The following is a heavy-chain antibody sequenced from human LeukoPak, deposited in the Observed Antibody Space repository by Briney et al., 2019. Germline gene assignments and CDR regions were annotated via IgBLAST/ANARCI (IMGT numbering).Heavy chain of an antibody. D-gene: IGHD5-18*01. Sequence: GGSLRLSCAASGFTFSSYSMMWVRQAPGKGLEWVSYISSSSTTIHYADSVKGRFTISRDNAKNSVYLQMNSLRAEDTAVYYCARDRAGTAMPMISYYYYYMDVWGKGTTVTVSS. CDR3: ARDRAGTAMPMISYYYYYMDV. J-gene: IGHJ6*03. CDR1: GFTFSSYS. CDR2: ISSSSTTI. V-gene: IGHV3-48*01.